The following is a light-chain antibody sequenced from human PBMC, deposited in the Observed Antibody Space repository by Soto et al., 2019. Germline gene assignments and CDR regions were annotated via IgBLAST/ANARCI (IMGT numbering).Light chain of an antibody. CDR3: AAWDDSLNGYV. CDR1: SSNIGSNT. CDR2: SNN. J-gene: IGLJ1*01. V-gene: IGLV1-44*01. Sequence: HSVLTQPPSASVTPGQRVTISCSGSSSNIGSNTVNWYQQLPGTAPKLLIYSNNQRPSGVPDRFSGSKSGTSASLAISGLQSEDEADYYCAAWDDSLNGYVFGNGTKVTVL.